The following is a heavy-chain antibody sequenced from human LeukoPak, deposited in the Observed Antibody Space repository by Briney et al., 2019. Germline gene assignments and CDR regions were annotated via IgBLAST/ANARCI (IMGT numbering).Heavy chain of an antibody. CDR2: INPNSGGT. J-gene: IGHJ5*02. Sequence: ASVKVSCKASGYTFTGYYMHWVRQAPGQGLEWMGWINPNSGGTNYAQKFQGRVTMTRDTSISTAYMELSRLRSDDTAVYYCARAHYYENWFDPWGQGTLVTVSS. D-gene: IGHD3-22*01. CDR1: GYTFTGYY. CDR3: ARAHYYENWFDP. V-gene: IGHV1-2*02.